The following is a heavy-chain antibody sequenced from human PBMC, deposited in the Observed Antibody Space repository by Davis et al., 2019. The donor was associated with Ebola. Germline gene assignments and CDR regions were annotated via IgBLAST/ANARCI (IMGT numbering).Heavy chain of an antibody. CDR2: ISPNTGGT. V-gene: IGHV1-2*02. CDR3: ARGKGGSYFDY. J-gene: IGHJ4*02. Sequence: ASVKVSCKASGYTFTGYYMHWVRQAPGQGREWMGWISPNTGGTDYAQKFQGRVTMTRDTSISTAYMDLSSLTSDDTAIYYCARGKGGSYFDYWGQGTLVTVSS. D-gene: IGHD1-26*01. CDR1: GYTFTGYY.